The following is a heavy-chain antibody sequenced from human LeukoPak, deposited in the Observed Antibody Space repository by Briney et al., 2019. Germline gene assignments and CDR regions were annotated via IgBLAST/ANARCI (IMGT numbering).Heavy chain of an antibody. Sequence: SETLSLTCAAYGGSFSGYYWSWIRQPPGKGLEWIGEINHSGSTNYNPSLKSRVTISVDTSKNQFSLKLSSVTAADTAVYYCARGRYDILTGYYKGGYYYYYMDVWGKGTTVTVSS. D-gene: IGHD3-9*01. CDR2: INHSGST. CDR3: ARGRYDILTGYYKGGYYYYYMDV. CDR1: GGSFSGYY. V-gene: IGHV4-34*01. J-gene: IGHJ6*03.